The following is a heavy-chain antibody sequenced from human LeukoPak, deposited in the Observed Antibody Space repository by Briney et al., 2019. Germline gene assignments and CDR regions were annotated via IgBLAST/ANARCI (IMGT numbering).Heavy chain of an antibody. D-gene: IGHD3-9*01. Sequence: SETLSLTCTVSGGSISSSSYFWGWIRQPPGKGLEWIGSIYYSGSTYYNPSLKSRGTISVDRSKNQFSLKLSSVTAADTAVYYCARGQIGLRYFDWLSNPCFDYWGQGTLVTVSS. CDR1: GGSISSSSYF. CDR3: ARGQIGLRYFDWLSNPCFDY. J-gene: IGHJ4*02. V-gene: IGHV4-39*07. CDR2: IYYSGST.